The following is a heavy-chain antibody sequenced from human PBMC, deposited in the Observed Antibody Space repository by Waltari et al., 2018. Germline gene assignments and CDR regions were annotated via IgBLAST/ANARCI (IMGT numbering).Heavy chain of an antibody. V-gene: IGHV4-34*01. J-gene: IGHJ5*02. CDR3: ARSRALPIPTVTRSRWFDP. CDR1: GGSFSGYY. CDR2: INHSGST. D-gene: IGHD4-17*01. Sequence: QVQLQQWGAGLLKPSETLSLTCAVYGGSFSGYYWSWIRQPHGKGLEWIGEINHSGSTNYNPALKGRVTISVYTSKVPFTLELCTVTAAETAVYYGARSRALPIPTVTRSRWFDPWGQGTLVTVSS.